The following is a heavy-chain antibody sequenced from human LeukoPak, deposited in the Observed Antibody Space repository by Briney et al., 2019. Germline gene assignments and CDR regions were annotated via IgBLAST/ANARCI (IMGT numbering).Heavy chain of an antibody. CDR1: GGSISSYF. CDR3: ARVLDLSKRGLDAFDI. V-gene: IGHV4-59*01. D-gene: IGHD3-16*01. J-gene: IGHJ3*02. Sequence: SETLSLTCTVSGGSISSYFWSWIRQPPGKGLEWIGYVYYSGGTNYNPSLKSRVTISVDTSKEQFSLKLSSATAADTAVYYCARVLDLSKRGLDAFDIWGQGTMVTVSS. CDR2: VYYSGGT.